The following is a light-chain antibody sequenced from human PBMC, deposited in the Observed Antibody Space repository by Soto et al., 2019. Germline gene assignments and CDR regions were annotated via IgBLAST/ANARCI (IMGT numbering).Light chain of an antibody. CDR1: QSVTSNY. CDR3: KPYGSSQIT. Sequence: EVVKSQSPATLSASPGEGATPVCTSSQSVTSNYLAWYQQKPGKANRLIIHGIYNRATGVKDRFSGSGSGTDFTLTIRRMEPEDFAVYYCKPYGSSQITLGNGQRLELK. J-gene: IGKJ5*01. CDR2: GIY. V-gene: IGKV3-20*01.